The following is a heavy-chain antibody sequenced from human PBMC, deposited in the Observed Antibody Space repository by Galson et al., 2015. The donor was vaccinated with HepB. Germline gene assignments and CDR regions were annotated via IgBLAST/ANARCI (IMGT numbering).Heavy chain of an antibody. CDR3: ARQLDYAFDI. D-gene: IGHD2-2*03. Sequence: SETLSLTCTVSSGFISNFYWSWNRQPPGKGLEWIGFISDSGVSNDNPSLKSRVTMSVDASKNRFSLRLRSVTAADTAVYYCARQLDYAFDIWGQGTMVTVSS. J-gene: IGHJ3*02. V-gene: IGHV4-59*08. CDR2: ISDSGVS. CDR1: SGFISNFY.